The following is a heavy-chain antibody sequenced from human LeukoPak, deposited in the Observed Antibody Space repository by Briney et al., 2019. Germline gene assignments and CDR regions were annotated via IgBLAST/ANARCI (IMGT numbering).Heavy chain of an antibody. V-gene: IGHV3-30*02. CDR1: GFTFSSYG. Sequence: GGSLRLSCAASGFTFSSYGMHWVRQAPGKGLEWVAFIRYDGSNKYYADSVKGRFTISRDNSKNTLYLQMNSLRAEDTAVYYCARDRPYGDYVGGFDSWGQGTLVTVSS. CDR2: IRYDGSNK. D-gene: IGHD4-17*01. CDR3: ARDRPYGDYVGGFDS. J-gene: IGHJ4*02.